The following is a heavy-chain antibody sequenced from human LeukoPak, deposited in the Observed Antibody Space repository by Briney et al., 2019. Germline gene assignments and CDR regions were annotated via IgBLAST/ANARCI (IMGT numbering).Heavy chain of an antibody. CDR1: GFTFSSKY. D-gene: IGHD2-15*01. CDR3: ARHLVVEAATLDYGMDV. J-gene: IGHJ6*02. V-gene: IGHV3-53*01. CDR2: IYSGGRT. Sequence: GGSLRLSCAASGFTFSSKYMSWVRQAPGKGREGVSVIYSGGRTDYAVSVKGRFTISRDNSENTVYLQMSSLRAEDTAVYYCARHLVVEAATLDYGMDVWGQGTTVTVSS.